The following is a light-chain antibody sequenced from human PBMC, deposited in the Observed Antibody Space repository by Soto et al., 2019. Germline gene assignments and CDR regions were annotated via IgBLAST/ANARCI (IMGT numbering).Light chain of an antibody. CDR3: HHYNTYST. CDR2: AAS. J-gene: IGKJ1*01. CDR1: QSISIW. V-gene: IGKV1-5*03. Sequence: DIQMTQSPSALSASIVGRFTMTCRASQSISIWLAWYQQKPGKAPKLLIYAASSLESGVPSRFSGSGSGTELTLTISSLQPDDFATYYCHHYNTYSTFGQGTKVDIK.